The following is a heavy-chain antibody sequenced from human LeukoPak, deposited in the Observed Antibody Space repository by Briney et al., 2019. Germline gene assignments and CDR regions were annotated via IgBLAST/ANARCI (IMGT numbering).Heavy chain of an antibody. CDR2: IYTSGST. D-gene: IGHD2-15*01. V-gene: IGHV4-4*07. J-gene: IGHJ4*02. Sequence: SETLSLTCTVSGGSISSYYWSWIRQPAGKGLEWIGRIYTSGSTNYNASLKSRVSMSVDTSKNQFSLKLSSVTAADTAVFYCWTHDTGSYREFDYWCQGTLVTVSS. CDR3: WTHDTGSYREFDY. CDR1: GGSISSYY.